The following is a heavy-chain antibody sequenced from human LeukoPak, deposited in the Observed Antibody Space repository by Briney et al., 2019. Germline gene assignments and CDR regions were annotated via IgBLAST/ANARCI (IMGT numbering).Heavy chain of an antibody. J-gene: IGHJ5*02. Sequence: SETLSLTCAVYGGSFSGYYWSWIRQAPGKGLEWIGEINHSGNTNYNPSLKSRVTISVDTSKNQFSLKLSSVTAADTAVYYCVTEPGYCTGGRCYGGWFDPWGQGTLVTVSS. CDR3: VTEPGYCTGGRCYGGWFDP. V-gene: IGHV4-34*01. D-gene: IGHD2-15*01. CDR1: GGSFSGYY. CDR2: INHSGNT.